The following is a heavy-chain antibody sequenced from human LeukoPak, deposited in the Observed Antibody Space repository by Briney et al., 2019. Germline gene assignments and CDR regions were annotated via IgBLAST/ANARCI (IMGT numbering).Heavy chain of an antibody. CDR3: AKDAGIGSYYYYMDV. J-gene: IGHJ6*03. D-gene: IGHD1-14*01. Sequence: GGSLRLSCAATGFTFDDYAMHWVRQAPGKGLEWVSGISWNSGSIGYADSVKGRFTISRDNAKNSLYLQMNSLRAEDTALYYCAKDAGIGSYYYYMDVWGKGTTVTISS. CDR2: ISWNSGSI. CDR1: GFTFDDYA. V-gene: IGHV3-9*01.